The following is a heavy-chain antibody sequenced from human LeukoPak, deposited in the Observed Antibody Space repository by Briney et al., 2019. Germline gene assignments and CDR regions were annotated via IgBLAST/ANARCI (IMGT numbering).Heavy chain of an antibody. V-gene: IGHV3-30*02. CDR2: IWYGGSNK. CDR3: AKDRIAAAGIRQTLDY. J-gene: IGHJ4*02. CDR1: GFTFSSYG. Sequence: GGSLRLSCAASGFTFSSYGMHWVRQAPGKGLEWVAVIWYGGSNKYYADSVKGRFTISRDNSKNTLYLQMNSLRAEDTAVYYCAKDRIAAAGIRQTLDYWGQGTLVTVSS. D-gene: IGHD6-13*01.